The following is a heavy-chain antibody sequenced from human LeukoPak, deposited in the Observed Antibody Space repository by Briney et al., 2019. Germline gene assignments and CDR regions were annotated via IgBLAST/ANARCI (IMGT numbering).Heavy chain of an antibody. Sequence: SETLSLTCSVSGGSISRSPYYWGWIRQPPGKGLEWIGSIYYDGSTYCNPSLKSRVTISIDTSKNQFSLKLSSVTAADTAVYYCARDRCSSWNRNWFDPWGQGTLVTVSS. J-gene: IGHJ5*02. CDR1: GGSISRSPYY. CDR2: IYYDGST. CDR3: ARDRCSSWNRNWFDP. V-gene: IGHV4-39*07. D-gene: IGHD6-13*01.